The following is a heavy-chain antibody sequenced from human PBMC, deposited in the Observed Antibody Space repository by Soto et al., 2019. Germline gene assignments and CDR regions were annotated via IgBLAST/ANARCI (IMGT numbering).Heavy chain of an antibody. Sequence: ASVKVSCKASGYTFTNYAIHWVRQAPGQSLEWMGWINSDNGNTKYLQKFQGRVTITRDTSASTAYMELSSLRSEDTAVYYCARDWVNIHFWGKGTSVTGSS. D-gene: IGHD2-15*01. V-gene: IGHV1-3*01. CDR2: INSDNGNT. CDR3: ARDWVNIHF. CDR1: GYTFTNYA. J-gene: IGHJ4*02.